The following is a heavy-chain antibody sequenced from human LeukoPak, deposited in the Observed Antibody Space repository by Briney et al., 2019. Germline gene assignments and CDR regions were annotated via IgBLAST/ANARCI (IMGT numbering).Heavy chain of an antibody. D-gene: IGHD3-16*02. V-gene: IGHV4-34*01. CDR2: INHSGST. Sequence: PSETLSLTCAVYGGSFSGYYWSWIRQPPGKGLEWIGEINHSGSTNYNPSLKSRVTISVDTSKNQFSLKLSSVTAADTAVYYCASGLLGRVIPPDFDYWGQGPLVTVSS. CDR1: GGSFSGYY. J-gene: IGHJ4*02. CDR3: ASGLLGRVIPPDFDY.